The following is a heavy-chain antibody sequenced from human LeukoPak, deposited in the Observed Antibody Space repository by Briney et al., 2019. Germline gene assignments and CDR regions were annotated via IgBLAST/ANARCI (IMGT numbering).Heavy chain of an antibody. CDR1: GFTFSDYY. D-gene: IGHD2-2*01. V-gene: IGHV3-11*04. CDR3: ARADRSSTSCYELDY. J-gene: IGHJ4*02. Sequence: GGSLRLSCAGSGFTFSDYYMSWIRQAPGKGLEWVSYISSSDTTIYYADSVKGRFTISRDNAQNSLYLQMNTLRADDTAVYYRARADRSSTSCYELDYWGQGTLVTVSS. CDR2: ISSSDTTI.